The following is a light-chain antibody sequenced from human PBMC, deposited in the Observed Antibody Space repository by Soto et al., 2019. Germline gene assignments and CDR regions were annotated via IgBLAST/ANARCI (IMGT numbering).Light chain of an antibody. CDR1: QNILYSSDNKNN. V-gene: IGKV4-1*01. CDR3: QQYYGPPLT. J-gene: IGKJ1*01. CDR2: WAS. Sequence: DIVMTQSPDSLAVSLGERATINCKSSQNILYSSDNKNNLAWYQQKPGQPPKLLVYWASTRTSGVPDRFSGSGSGTDFTLTISSLQAEDVAVYYCQQYYGPPLTFGQGTKVDIK.